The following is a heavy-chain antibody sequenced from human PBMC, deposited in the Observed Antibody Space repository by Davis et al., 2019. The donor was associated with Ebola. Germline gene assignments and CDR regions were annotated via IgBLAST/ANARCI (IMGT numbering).Heavy chain of an antibody. D-gene: IGHD1-14*01. J-gene: IGHJ3*02. CDR1: GASFSCYY. CDR3: ARPEREGAFDI. CDR2: INQSGNT. Sequence: PSETLSLTCAVYGASFSCYYWSWFRQSPGRGLEWIGEINQSGNTNYNPSLKSRVTISVDTSKIQFSLKLSSLTAADTAVYYCARPEREGAFDIWGQGTMVTVSS. V-gene: IGHV4-34*01.